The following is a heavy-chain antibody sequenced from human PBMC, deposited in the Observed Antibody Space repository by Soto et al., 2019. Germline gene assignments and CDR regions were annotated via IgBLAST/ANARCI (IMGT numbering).Heavy chain of an antibody. CDR1: GFSLTTSGVG. J-gene: IGHJ4*02. V-gene: IGHV2-5*02. CDR3: AHRVLRTVFGLVTTTAIYFDF. Sequence: QITLNESGPTQVKPRQTLTLTCTFSGFSLTTSGVGVGWIRQSPGKAPEWLALIYWDDDKRYSSSLQSRLTITKATSKNQVVLTMADLDPADTATYYCAHRVLRTVFGLVTTTAIYFDFWGQGTPVAVSS. CDR2: IYWDDDK. D-gene: IGHD3-3*01.